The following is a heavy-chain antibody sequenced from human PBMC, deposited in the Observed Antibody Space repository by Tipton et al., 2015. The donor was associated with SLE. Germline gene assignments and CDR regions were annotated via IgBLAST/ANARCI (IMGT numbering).Heavy chain of an antibody. CDR3: ARGFTVGFGELLLIKYSYGVDV. J-gene: IGHJ6*02. Sequence: TLSLTCTVSGGSISRHYWHWIRQSAGKELEWIGRIDTTGTTSFNPALNSRVTMSLDTSNNQISLRLNSVTAADTAVYYCARGFTVGFGELLLIKYSYGVDVWGQGTTVTVSS. V-gene: IGHV4-4*07. CDR1: GGSISRHY. D-gene: IGHD3-10*01. CDR2: IDTTGTT.